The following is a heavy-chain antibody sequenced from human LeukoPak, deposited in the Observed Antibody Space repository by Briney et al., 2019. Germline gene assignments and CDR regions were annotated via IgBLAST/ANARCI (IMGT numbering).Heavy chain of an antibody. CDR1: GASISSYF. J-gene: IGHJ4*02. CDR2: IYYSGST. Sequence: SETLSLTCTVSGASISSYFWSWIRQPPGRGLEWIGDIYYSGSTYYNPSLKSRVAISVDTSKNQCSLKLSSVSAADTAVYYCARGALGAAGLFDYWGQGTLVTVSS. CDR3: ARGALGAAGLFDY. D-gene: IGHD6-13*01. V-gene: IGHV4-59*01.